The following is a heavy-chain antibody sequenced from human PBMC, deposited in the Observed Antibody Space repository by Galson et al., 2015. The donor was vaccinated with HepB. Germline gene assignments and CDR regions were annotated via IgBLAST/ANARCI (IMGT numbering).Heavy chain of an antibody. CDR3: ASYRFIITFGGVIAGRDY. CDR1: GFIFSRYW. V-gene: IGHV3-7*01. D-gene: IGHD3-16*02. J-gene: IGHJ4*02. CDR2: IKEDGSEK. Sequence: SLRLSCAASGFIFSRYWMSWVRQAPGKGLEWVANIKEDGSEKYYVDSVKGRFTISRDNAKNSLYLQMNSLRAEDTAVYYCASYRFIITFGGVIAGRDYWGQGTLVTVSS.